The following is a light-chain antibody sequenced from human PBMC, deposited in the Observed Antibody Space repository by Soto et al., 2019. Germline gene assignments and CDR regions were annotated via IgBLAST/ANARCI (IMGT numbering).Light chain of an antibody. V-gene: IGLV2-14*01. Sequence: QSVLTQPASVSGSPGQSVTISCTGTSSDVGGYNYVSWYQQHPGKAPKLMIYEVSDRPSGVSNRLSGSKSGNTASLTISGLQAEDEADYYCSSYTSSSILVFGTGTRSPS. CDR1: SSDVGGYNY. CDR2: EVS. CDR3: SSYTSSSILV. J-gene: IGLJ1*01.